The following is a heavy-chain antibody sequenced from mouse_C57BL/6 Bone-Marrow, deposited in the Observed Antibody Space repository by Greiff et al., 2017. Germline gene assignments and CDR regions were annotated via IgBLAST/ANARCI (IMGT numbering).Heavy chain of an antibody. CDR3: ARKTTAVEAWFAY. CDR1: GYTFTSYW. CDR2: IDPSDSYT. J-gene: IGHJ3*01. D-gene: IGHD1-1*01. Sequence: QVQLQQPGAELVMPGASVKLSCKASGYTFTSYWMHWVKPRPGQGLEWIGEIDPSDSYTNYTPKFTGKSTLTVDTSSSTAYMQLSSLTSADSAVYYCARKTTAVEAWFAYWGQGTLVTVSA. V-gene: IGHV1-69*01.